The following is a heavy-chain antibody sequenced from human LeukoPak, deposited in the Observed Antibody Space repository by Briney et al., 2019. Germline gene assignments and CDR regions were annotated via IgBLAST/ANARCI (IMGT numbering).Heavy chain of an antibody. J-gene: IGHJ4*02. CDR1: GFTFSSYS. CDR3: ARVRDYGDYPPDY. CDR2: IGGSGTTI. V-gene: IGHV3-48*01. D-gene: IGHD4-17*01. Sequence: QPGRSLRLSCAASGFTFSSYSMSWVRQAPGKGLEWVSYIGGSGTTIYYADSVKGRFTISRDNAKNSLYLQMSSLRAEDTAVYYCARVRDYGDYPPDYWGQGTLVTVSS.